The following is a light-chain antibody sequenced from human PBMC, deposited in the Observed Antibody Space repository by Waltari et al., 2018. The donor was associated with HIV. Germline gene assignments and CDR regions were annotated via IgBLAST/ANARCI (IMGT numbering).Light chain of an antibody. Sequence: QSALTQPASMSGSPGQSITISCAGTTYDVSAYNYVSWYQQHPGKAPKLMVYDVTHRPPGVSSRVSGSKSGNTASLIISGLQTEDEATYYCSSDTRSRILVFGGGTKLLVL. V-gene: IGLV2-14*01. CDR3: SSDTRSRILV. J-gene: IGLJ2*01. CDR1: TYDVSAYNY. CDR2: DVT.